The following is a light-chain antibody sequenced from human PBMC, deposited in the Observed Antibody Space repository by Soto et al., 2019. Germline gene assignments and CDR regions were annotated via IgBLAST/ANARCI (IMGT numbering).Light chain of an antibody. CDR2: DAS. CDR3: QQRSNWPTT. V-gene: IGKV3-11*01. J-gene: IGKJ1*01. Sequence: IVLTQSPGTLSLSPGERATLSCRASQSVSSSYLAWYQQKPGQAPRLLIYDASNRATGIPARFSGSGSGTDFTLTISSLEPEDFAVYYCQQRSNWPTTFGQGTKVDI. CDR1: QSVSSSY.